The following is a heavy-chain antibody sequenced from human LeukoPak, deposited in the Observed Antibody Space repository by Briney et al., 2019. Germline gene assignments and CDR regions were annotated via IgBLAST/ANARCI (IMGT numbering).Heavy chain of an antibody. V-gene: IGHV1-46*01. CDR1: GYTFTSNY. D-gene: IGHD6-13*01. Sequence: GASVKVSCKAFGYTFTSNYMHWVRQAPGQGLEWMGIISPSGGSTSYAQKFQGRVTMTRDMSTSTVYMELSSLRSEDTAVYYCAREYFSSWYHFDYWGQGTLVTVSS. CDR3: AREYFSSWYHFDY. CDR2: ISPSGGST. J-gene: IGHJ4*02.